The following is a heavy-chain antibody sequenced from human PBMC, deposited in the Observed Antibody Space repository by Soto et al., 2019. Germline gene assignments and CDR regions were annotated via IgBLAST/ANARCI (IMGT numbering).Heavy chain of an antibody. Sequence: QVQLQESGPGLVKPSETLSLTCTVSGGSISTYYWSWIRQPPGKGLEWIGYIYNSGSANYHPSLKRRGTRSLDTSKNTFSLKLSSVTAADTAVYYCARHRVTMVRGVIRGNDFDYWGQGTLVTVSS. CDR2: IYNSGSA. CDR1: GGSISTYY. D-gene: IGHD3-10*01. J-gene: IGHJ4*02. CDR3: ARHRVTMVRGVIRGNDFDY. V-gene: IGHV4-59*08.